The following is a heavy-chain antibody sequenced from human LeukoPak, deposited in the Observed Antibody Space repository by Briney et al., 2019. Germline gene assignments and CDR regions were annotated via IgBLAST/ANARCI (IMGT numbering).Heavy chain of an antibody. D-gene: IGHD1-26*01. Sequence: PGGSLRLSCAASGFTFSTYWMHWVRQAPGKGLVWVSRITSDGSSTSYADSVKGRFTISRGNSKNTLYLQMNSLRAEDTAVFYCAKDGGGATTPQQYFQHWGQGTLVTVSS. CDR1: GFTFSTYW. CDR3: AKDGGGATTPQQYFQH. V-gene: IGHV3-74*01. CDR2: ITSDGSST. J-gene: IGHJ1*01.